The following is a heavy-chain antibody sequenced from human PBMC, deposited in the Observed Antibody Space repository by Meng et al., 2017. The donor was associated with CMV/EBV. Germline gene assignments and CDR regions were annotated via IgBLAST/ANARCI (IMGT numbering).Heavy chain of an antibody. D-gene: IGHD1-26*01. J-gene: IGHJ4*02. Sequence: ETLSLTCTVSGGSISSSSYYWGWIRQPPGKGLEWIGSIYYSGSTYYNPSLKSQVTISVDTSKNQFSLKLSSVTAADTAVYYCARHYRRAGRVDYWGQGTLVTVSS. V-gene: IGHV4-39*01. CDR1: GGSISSSSYY. CDR2: IYYSGST. CDR3: ARHYRRAGRVDY.